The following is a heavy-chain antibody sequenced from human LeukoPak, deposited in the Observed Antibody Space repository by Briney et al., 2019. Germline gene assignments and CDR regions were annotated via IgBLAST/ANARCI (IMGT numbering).Heavy chain of an antibody. Sequence: SETLSLTCTVSGGSISSFYWSWIRQPAGKGLEWIGRIYSSRSTTYNPSLKSRVTMSIDTSKNQFSLRLSSVTAADTAVYYCAREAGGGHVTAWGQGTLVTVSS. CDR3: AREAGGGHVTA. CDR1: GGSISSFY. V-gene: IGHV4-4*07. CDR2: IYSSRST. D-gene: IGHD1-26*01. J-gene: IGHJ4*02.